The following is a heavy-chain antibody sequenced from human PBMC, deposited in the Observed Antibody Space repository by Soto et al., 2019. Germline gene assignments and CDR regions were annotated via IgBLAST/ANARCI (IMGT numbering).Heavy chain of an antibody. CDR2: INSILGIS. CDR3: ARGPVRRMGGDS. D-gene: IGHD2-21*02. CDR1: GGTFNSDT. Sequence: QVQLVQSGAEVKQPGSSVKVSSKASGGTFNSDTINWVRQAPGHGIEWMGRINSILGISNYAQKCQGRIAITAAKSTNSGYTELSSPRSEDTPVYYCARGPVRRMGGDSRGQGTLVMVSS. V-gene: IGHV1-69*02. J-gene: IGHJ4*02.